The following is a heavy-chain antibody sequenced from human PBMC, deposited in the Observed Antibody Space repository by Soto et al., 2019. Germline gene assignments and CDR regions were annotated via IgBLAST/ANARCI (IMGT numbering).Heavy chain of an antibody. CDR2: IIPIFGTA. CDR3: AGGITIFDVVIINDYGMEV. Sequence: SVKVSCKACGGTFSSYAVSWVRQAGGQGLEWMGGIIPIFGTANYAQKFQGRVTITADESTSTAYMELSSLRSEDTAVYYCAGGITIFDVVIINDYGMEVLGQTTTGIVSS. J-gene: IGHJ6*01. D-gene: IGHD3-3*01. V-gene: IGHV1-69*13. CDR1: GGTFSSYA.